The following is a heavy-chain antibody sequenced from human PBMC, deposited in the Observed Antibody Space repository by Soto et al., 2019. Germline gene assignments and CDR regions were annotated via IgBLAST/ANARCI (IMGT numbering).Heavy chain of an antibody. CDR1: GFTFSDYY. J-gene: IGHJ5*02. D-gene: IGHD1-26*01. CDR2: SSNSGTFS. V-gene: IGHV3-11*06. CDR3: ARHARIVTVNWFDP. Sequence: GSLRLSCEGSGFTFSDYYISWIRQAPGKGLEWISYSSNSGTFSRYADSVKGRFSISRDNTKNLLYLQMNSLRAEDTAVYYCARHARIVTVNWFDPWGQGTLVTVSS.